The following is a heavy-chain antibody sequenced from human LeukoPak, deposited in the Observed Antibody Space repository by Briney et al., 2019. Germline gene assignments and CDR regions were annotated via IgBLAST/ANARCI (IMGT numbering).Heavy chain of an antibody. V-gene: IGHV3-7*01. CDR1: GFTFSSYW. D-gene: IGHD3-3*01. CDR3: ASGGAFWSGYQYHDY. J-gene: IGHJ4*02. Sequence: PGGSLRLSCAASGFTFSSYWMSWVRQAPGKGLEWVANIKQDGSEKYYVDSVKGRFTISRDNAKNSLYLQMNSLRAEDTAVYYCASGGAFWSGYQYHDYWGQGTLVTVSS. CDR2: IKQDGSEK.